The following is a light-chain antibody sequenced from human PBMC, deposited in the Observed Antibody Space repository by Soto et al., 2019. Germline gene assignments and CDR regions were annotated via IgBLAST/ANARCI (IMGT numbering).Light chain of an antibody. Sequence: DIQIAQSPSSLSASVGDRVTLTCQASQDISNYLNWYQQKPGKAPKLLIYDASNLETGVPSRFSGSGSGTDFTFTISSLQPEDIATYYCQQYSHLITFGQGTRLEIK. CDR1: QDISNY. V-gene: IGKV1-33*01. CDR3: QQYSHLIT. CDR2: DAS. J-gene: IGKJ5*01.